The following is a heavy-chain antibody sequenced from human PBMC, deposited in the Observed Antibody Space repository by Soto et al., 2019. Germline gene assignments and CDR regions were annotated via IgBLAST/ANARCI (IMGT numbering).Heavy chain of an antibody. CDR2: ISSSGNYI. J-gene: IGHJ3*02. D-gene: IGHD3-10*01. Sequence: EVQLVESGGGLVKPGGSLRLSCAVSEFPFSAYSMNWVRQAPGKGLEWVSSISSSGNYIYQADSLKGRFAISRDNSRNSLYLQMDSLRAEDTAVYYCAASQSGRMVRGHDAFDIWGHGTMVTVSS. V-gene: IGHV3-21*01. CDR1: EFPFSAYS. CDR3: AASQSGRMVRGHDAFDI.